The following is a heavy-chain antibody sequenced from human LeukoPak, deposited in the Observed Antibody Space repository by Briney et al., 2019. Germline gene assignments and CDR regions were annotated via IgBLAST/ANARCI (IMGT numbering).Heavy chain of an antibody. Sequence: GGSLRLSCAASGFTFSSYAMRWVRQAPGKGLEWVSGISGSGGGTYYADSVKGRFTISRDNSKNTLYLQMNSLRAEDTAVYYCARKDISTWYFDYWGQGTLVTVSS. J-gene: IGHJ4*02. D-gene: IGHD6-13*01. V-gene: IGHV3-23*01. CDR2: ISGSGGGT. CDR1: GFTFSSYA. CDR3: ARKDISTWYFDY.